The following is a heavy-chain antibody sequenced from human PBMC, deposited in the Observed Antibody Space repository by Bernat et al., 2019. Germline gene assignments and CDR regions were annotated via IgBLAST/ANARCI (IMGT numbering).Heavy chain of an antibody. D-gene: IGHD1-7*01. CDR1: GYTFSSYG. V-gene: IGHV1-18*01. CDR3: AGDQDGTNPYGPFSSVYYMAV. J-gene: IGHJ6*03. Sequence: QVQLVQSGAEVKKPGASVKVSCKASGYTFSSYGFSWVRQAPGQGPEWMGWISVYSGYTNYEQKFQGRVTMTTDTSTSIAYMELRSLKSDDTAVKYGAGDQDGTNPYGPFSSVYYMAVWGKGTTVTVSS. CDR2: ISVYSGYT.